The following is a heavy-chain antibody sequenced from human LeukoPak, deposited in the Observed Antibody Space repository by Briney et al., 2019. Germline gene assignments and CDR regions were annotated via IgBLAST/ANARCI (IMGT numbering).Heavy chain of an antibody. CDR2: ISSDGRST. Sequence: QPGGSLRLSCAASGFTFSSYWMHWVRQAPGKGLVWVSRISSDGRSTSHADSVKGRFTISRDNAKNTLYLQMNSLRAEDTAVCYCTRERLERHDAFDMWGQGTVVTVSS. CDR3: TRERLERHDAFDM. J-gene: IGHJ3*02. D-gene: IGHD1-1*01. CDR1: GFTFSSYW. V-gene: IGHV3-74*01.